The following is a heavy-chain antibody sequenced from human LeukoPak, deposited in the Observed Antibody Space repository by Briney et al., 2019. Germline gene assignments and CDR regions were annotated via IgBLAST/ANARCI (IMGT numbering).Heavy chain of an antibody. D-gene: IGHD2-2*01. Sequence: SVKVSCKASGGTFSSYAISWVRQAPGQGLEWMGRNIPILGIANYAQKFQGRVTITADKSTSTAYMELSSLRSEDTAVYYCARGVPAAYYFDYWGQGTLVTVSS. CDR3: ARGVPAAYYFDY. V-gene: IGHV1-69*04. CDR1: GGTFSSYA. J-gene: IGHJ4*02. CDR2: NIPILGIA.